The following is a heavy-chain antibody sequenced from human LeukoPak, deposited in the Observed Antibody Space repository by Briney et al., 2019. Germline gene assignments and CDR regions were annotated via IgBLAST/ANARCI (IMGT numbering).Heavy chain of an antibody. J-gene: IGHJ6*02. CDR1: GYTFNSYG. V-gene: IGHV1-18*01. CDR2: ISAYNGYT. Sequence: ASVKVSCKASGYTFNSYGINWVRQAPGQGLEWMGWISAYNGYTNYAQKLQGRVTMTTDTSTSTAYMELRSLRSDDTAVYYCARDVLGTIPYYYYGMDVWGQGTTVTVSS. CDR3: ARDVLGTIPYYYYGMDV. D-gene: IGHD5-12*01.